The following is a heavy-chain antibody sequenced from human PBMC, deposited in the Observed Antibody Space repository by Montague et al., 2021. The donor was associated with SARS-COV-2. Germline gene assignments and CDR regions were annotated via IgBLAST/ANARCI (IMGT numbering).Heavy chain of an antibody. CDR3: VRYSGWFYFDF. D-gene: IGHD6-19*01. J-gene: IGHJ4*02. CDR1: GDSVVENRRR. Sequence: CAISGDSVVENRRRSEEHTSELQTHEQRVCSPLHGTKRYSDYAPSVRGRLTVNPDASKNEFSLELNYVTPEDTAVYYCVRYSGWFYFDFWGQGTLVTVSS. V-gene: IGHV6-1*01. CDR2: PLHGTKRYS.